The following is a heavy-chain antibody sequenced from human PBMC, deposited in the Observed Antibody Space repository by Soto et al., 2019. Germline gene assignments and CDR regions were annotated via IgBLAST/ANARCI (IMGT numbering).Heavy chain of an antibody. V-gene: IGHV3-33*01. CDR3: ARDHDRFGELSYYFDY. D-gene: IGHD3-10*01. J-gene: IGHJ4*02. CDR1: GFTFSSYG. CDR2: IWYDGSNK. Sequence: GGSLRLSCAASGFTFSSYGMHWVRQAPGKGLEWVAVIWYDGSNKYYADSVKGRFTISRDNSKNTLYLQMNSLRAEDTAVYYCARDHDRFGELSYYFDYWGQGTLVTVSS.